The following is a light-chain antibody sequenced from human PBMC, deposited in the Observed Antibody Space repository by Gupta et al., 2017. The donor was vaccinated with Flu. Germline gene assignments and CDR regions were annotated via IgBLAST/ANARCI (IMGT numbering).Light chain of an antibody. V-gene: IGKV1-5*03. J-gene: IGKJ1*01. CDR2: KAS. CDR1: QSISSW. Sequence: VGDRVTITCRASQSISSWLAWYQQKPGKAPKLLIYKASSLESGVPSRFSGSGSGTEFTLTISSLQPDDFATYYCQQYNSYPWTFGQGTKVEIK. CDR3: QQYNSYPWT.